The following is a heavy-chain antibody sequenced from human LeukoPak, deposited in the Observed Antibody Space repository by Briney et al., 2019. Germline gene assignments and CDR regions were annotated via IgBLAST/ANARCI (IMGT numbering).Heavy chain of an antibody. CDR1: GYTFTSYD. D-gene: IGHD6-13*01. Sequence: ASVKVSCKASGYTFTSYDINWVRQATGQGLEWMGWMKPNSGNTGYAQKFKGRVTMTRSTSISTAYMELRSLRSEDTAVYFCASSIAAALDVWGKGTTVTGSS. J-gene: IGHJ6*04. CDR2: MKPNSGNT. CDR3: ASSIAAALDV. V-gene: IGHV1-8*01.